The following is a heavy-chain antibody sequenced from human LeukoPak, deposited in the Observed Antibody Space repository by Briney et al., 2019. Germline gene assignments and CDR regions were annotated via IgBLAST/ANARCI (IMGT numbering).Heavy chain of an antibody. CDR2: IFSSGTT. V-gene: IGHV4-59*08. D-gene: IGHD3-10*01. CDR1: GGAISGYY. Sequence: SETLSLTCTVSGGAISGYYWSYTRQSPGQGLEWIGYIFSSGTTLYNPSLRGRVTLSVDTSRNDISLKLTSVTAADTAVYYCARHDRVPLYQHGMDVWGQGTTVTVSS. CDR3: ARHDRVPLYQHGMDV. J-gene: IGHJ6*02.